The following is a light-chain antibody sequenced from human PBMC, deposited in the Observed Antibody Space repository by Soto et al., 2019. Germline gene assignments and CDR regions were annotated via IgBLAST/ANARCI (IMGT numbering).Light chain of an antibody. J-gene: IGKJ5*01. CDR3: QQRSNWPPT. CDR1: QSISSS. CDR2: DAS. Sequence: EIVLTQSPCILSLSPGERESLYCGASQSISSSFLAWYQQKPGQAPRLLIYDASNRATGIPARFSGRGSGTDFTLTISSLEPEDFAVYYCQQRSNWPPTFGQGTRLEIK. V-gene: IGKV3D-20*02.